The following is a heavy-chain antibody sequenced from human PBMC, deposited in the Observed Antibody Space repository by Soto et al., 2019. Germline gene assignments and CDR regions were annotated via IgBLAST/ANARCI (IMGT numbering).Heavy chain of an antibody. CDR3: ARDRRVKPPTYYYDSSGYYYDY. CDR1: GGSISSYY. J-gene: IGHJ4*02. V-gene: IGHV4-59*01. CDR2: IYYSGST. Sequence: SENLSLTCTVSGGSISSYYRSWIRQPPGTGLEWIGYIYYSGSTNYNPSLKSRVTISVDTSKNQFSLKLSSVTAADTAVYYCARDRRVKPPTYYYDSSGYYYDYWGQGTLVTVPQ. D-gene: IGHD3-22*01.